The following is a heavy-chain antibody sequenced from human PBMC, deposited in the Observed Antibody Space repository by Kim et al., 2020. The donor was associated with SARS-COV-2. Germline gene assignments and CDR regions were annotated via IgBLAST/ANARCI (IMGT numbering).Heavy chain of an antibody. Sequence: SETLSLTCTVSGDSINNYYWSWIRQPPGKGLEWIGYIYYSGSTNYNPSLKSRVTISVDTSKNQFSLKLSSVTAADTAVYYCARGLHSSSWYFVYWGQGTLVTVSS. D-gene: IGHD6-13*01. V-gene: IGHV4-59*01. CDR2: IYYSGST. CDR1: GDSINNYY. J-gene: IGHJ4*02. CDR3: ARGLHSSSWYFVY.